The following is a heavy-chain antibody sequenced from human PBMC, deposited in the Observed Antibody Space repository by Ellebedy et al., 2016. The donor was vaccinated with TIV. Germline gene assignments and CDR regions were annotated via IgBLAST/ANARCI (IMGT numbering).Heavy chain of an antibody. CDR2: INPSGGST. CDR3: ARELGGVVPAATFDY. D-gene: IGHD2-2*01. V-gene: IGHV1-46*01. J-gene: IGHJ4*02. CDR1: GYTFTSYY. Sequence: AASVKVSCKASGYTFTSYYMHWARQAPGQGLEWMGIINPSGGSTSYAQKFQGRVTMTRDTSTSTVYMELSSLRSEDTAVYYCARELGGVVPAATFDYWGQGTLVTVSS.